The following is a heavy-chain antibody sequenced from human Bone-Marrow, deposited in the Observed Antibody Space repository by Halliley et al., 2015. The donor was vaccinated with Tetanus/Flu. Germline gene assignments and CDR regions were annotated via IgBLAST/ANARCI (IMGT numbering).Heavy chain of an antibody. V-gene: IGHV1-18*01. J-gene: IGHJ4*02. Sequence: QLVQSGAEVKKPGASVKDSCKSSGYNFDSHGINWERQAPGHGLEWMGWISVYNGDTNYAQKFHDRGTMSTDTSTGTVFLELRSLRSDDTAVYYWARESKADSSAYYKGHFDYWGQGTLVTVSS. CDR3: ARESKADSSAYYKGHFDY. D-gene: IGHD1-26*01. CDR1: GYNFDSHG. CDR2: ISVYNGDT.